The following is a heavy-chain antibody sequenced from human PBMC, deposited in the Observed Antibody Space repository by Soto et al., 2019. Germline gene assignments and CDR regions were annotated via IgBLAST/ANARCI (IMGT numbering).Heavy chain of an antibody. CDR1: GFTFSPYY. CDR3: ARVRKGYSYGYFDY. Sequence: PAGSLRLSCAASGFTFSPYYMSSIRQAPGKGLEWVSYISSSGSTIYYADSVKGRFTISRDNAKNSLYLQMNSLRAEDTAVYYCARVRKGYSYGYFDYWGQGTLVNVSS. CDR2: ISSSGSTI. J-gene: IGHJ4*02. V-gene: IGHV3-11*01. D-gene: IGHD5-18*01.